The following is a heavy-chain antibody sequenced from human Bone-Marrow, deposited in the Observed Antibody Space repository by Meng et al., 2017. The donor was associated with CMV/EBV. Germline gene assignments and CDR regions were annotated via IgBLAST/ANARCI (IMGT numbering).Heavy chain of an antibody. V-gene: IGHV3-23*01. Sequence: GESLKISCAASGFTFTNYAMSWVRQAPGKGLEWVSAISGTGSSTNYSDSVKVRFTISRDNSKNTLYLQMNSLRVEDTAIYYCAKESRRISYGGPFDYWGQGTRVTVSS. J-gene: IGHJ4*02. CDR3: AKESRRISYGGPFDY. D-gene: IGHD4/OR15-4a*01. CDR2: ISGTGSST. CDR1: GFTFTNYA.